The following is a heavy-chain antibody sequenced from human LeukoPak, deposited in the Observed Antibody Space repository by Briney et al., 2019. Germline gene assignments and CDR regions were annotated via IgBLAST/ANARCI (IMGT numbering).Heavy chain of an antibody. CDR2: IFYSGST. D-gene: IGHD6-13*01. V-gene: IGHV4-39*07. J-gene: IGHJ4*02. CDR1: GGSISSSNYY. CDR3: ARGGGERIAAAADFDY. Sequence: SETLSLTCTVSGGSISSSNYYWGWIRQPPGKGLEWIGNIFYSGSTYYNPSLKSRVTMSVDTSKNQFSLKLSSVTAADPAVYYWARGGGERIAAAADFDYWGQGTLVTVSS.